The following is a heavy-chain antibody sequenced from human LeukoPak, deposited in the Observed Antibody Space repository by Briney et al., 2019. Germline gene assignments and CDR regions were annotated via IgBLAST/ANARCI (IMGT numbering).Heavy chain of an antibody. J-gene: IGHJ6*02. CDR2: IWYDGSNK. V-gene: IGHV3-33*01. CDR1: GFTLSSYG. Sequence: PGRSLRLSCAASGFTLSSYGMHWVRQAPGKGLEWVAVIWYDGSNKYYTDSVKGRFTISRDNSKNTPYLQMNSLRAEDTAVYYCARDPADGGFWSGYYTPDYYYGMDVWGQGTTVTVSS. CDR3: ARDPADGGFWSGYYTPDYYYGMDV. D-gene: IGHD3-3*01.